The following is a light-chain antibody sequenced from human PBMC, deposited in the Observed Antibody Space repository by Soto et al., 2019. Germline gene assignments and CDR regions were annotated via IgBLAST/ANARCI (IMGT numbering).Light chain of an antibody. CDR2: GAS. CDR1: QSVSSSY. CDR3: QQYGSSPYT. J-gene: IGKJ2*01. Sequence: EIVLTQSPGTLSLSPGERATLSCRASQSVSSSYLAWYQQKPGQAPRLLIYGASSRATGIPDRFSGSGSGTVLTLTISRLEPEDCAVYYCQQYGSSPYTFGQGTKLEIE. V-gene: IGKV3-20*01.